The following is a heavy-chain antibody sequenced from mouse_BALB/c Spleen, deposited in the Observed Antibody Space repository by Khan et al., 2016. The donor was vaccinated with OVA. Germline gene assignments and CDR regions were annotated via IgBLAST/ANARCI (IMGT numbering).Heavy chain of an antibody. D-gene: IGHD2-13*01. CDR2: ISSTGST. CDR3: ARSLYYGDSYAMDY. CDR1: GYSITSDYA. J-gene: IGHJ4*01. Sequence: EVQLQESGPGLVKPSQSLSLTCTVTGYSITSDYAWNWIRQFPGNKLEWMGYISSTGSTSYNPSLKSRISITRDTSKNQFFLHLNSVTTDDTATYYCARSLYYGDSYAMDYWGQGTSVTVSS. V-gene: IGHV3-2*02.